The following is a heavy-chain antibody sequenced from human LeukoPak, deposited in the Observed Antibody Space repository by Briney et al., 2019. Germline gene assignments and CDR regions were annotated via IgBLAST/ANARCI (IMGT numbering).Heavy chain of an antibody. CDR2: IYYSGST. CDR3: ARTGTRSDY. CDR1: GGSISSSSYY. D-gene: IGHD3-10*01. V-gene: IGHV4-39*07. J-gene: IGHJ4*02. Sequence: MSSETLSLTCTVSGGSISSSSYYWGWIRQPPGKGLEWIGSIYYSGSTYYNPSLKSRVTISVDTSKNQFSLKLSSVTAADTAVYYCARTGTRSDYWGQGTLVTVSS.